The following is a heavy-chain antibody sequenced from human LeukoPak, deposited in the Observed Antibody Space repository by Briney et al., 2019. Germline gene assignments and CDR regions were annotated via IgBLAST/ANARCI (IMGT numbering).Heavy chain of an antibody. Sequence: SETLSLTCTVSGGSISSGSYYWSWIGQPAGKGLEWIGRIYTSGSTNYNPSLKSRVTISVDTSKNQFSLKLSSVTAADAAVYYCARETYYYDSSGHDYWGQGTLVTVSS. CDR2: IYTSGST. J-gene: IGHJ4*02. V-gene: IGHV4-61*02. CDR1: GGSISSGSYY. CDR3: ARETYYYDSSGHDY. D-gene: IGHD3-22*01.